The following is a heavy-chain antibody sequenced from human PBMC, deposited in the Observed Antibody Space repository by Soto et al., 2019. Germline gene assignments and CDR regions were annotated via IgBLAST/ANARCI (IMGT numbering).Heavy chain of an antibody. CDR1: GGTFSDYT. J-gene: IGHJ4*02. CDR2: IIPRLDTA. V-gene: IGHV1-69*08. Sequence: QVQLVQSGAEVKKPGSSVKVSCKTSGGTFSDYTLSWVRQAPGQGLEWMGRIIPRLDTANSAQRFQGRVRITEDQSTSTVYMTLSSLTSEVTAISLWASRSCTTTRCTLDFEFWGQGTLVTVSS. D-gene: IGHD2-8*01. CDR3: ASRSCTTTRCTLDFEF.